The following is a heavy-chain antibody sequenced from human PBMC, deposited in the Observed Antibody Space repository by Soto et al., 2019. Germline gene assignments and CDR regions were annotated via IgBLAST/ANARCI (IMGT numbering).Heavy chain of an antibody. CDR1: GFTFSTYG. Sequence: QVQLVESGGGVVQPGRSLRLSCAASGFTFSTYGMHWVRQAPGKGLEWVAVVSNEGSVKYYADSVKGRFTISRDNFKNTVSLQMYSLSAGDTTVYFCTKGGGVLGTSSSYRFDFWGQGIRVTVS. V-gene: IGHV3-30*18. CDR2: VSNEGSVK. J-gene: IGHJ4*02. D-gene: IGHD2-8*02. CDR3: TKGGGVLGTSSSYRFDF.